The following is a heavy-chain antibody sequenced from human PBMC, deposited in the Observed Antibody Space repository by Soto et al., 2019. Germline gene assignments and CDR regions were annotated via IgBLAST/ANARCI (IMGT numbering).Heavy chain of an antibody. J-gene: IGHJ6*03. CDR3: ARRGVVVPAAFSYYYYYIDV. CDR2: MNPNSGNT. V-gene: IGHV1-8*01. Sequence: GASVKVSCKASGYAFTSYDINWVRQATGQGLEWMGWMNPNSGNTGYAQKFQGRVTMTRNTSISTAYMELSSLRSEDTAVYYCARRGVVVPAAFSYYYYYIDVWGKGTTVTVSS. D-gene: IGHD2-2*01. CDR1: GYAFTSYD.